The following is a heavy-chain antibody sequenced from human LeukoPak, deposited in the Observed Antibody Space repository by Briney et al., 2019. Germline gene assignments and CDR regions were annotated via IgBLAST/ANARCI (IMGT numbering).Heavy chain of an antibody. V-gene: IGHV3-21*01. Sequence: PGGSLRLSCAASGFTFSSYSMNWVRQAPGKGLGWVSSISSSSSYIYYADSVKGRFTISRDNAKNSLYLQMNSLRAEDTAVYYCARDGSIAVAGGSRPLHDAFDIWGQGTMVTVSS. CDR2: ISSSSSYI. CDR1: GFTFSSYS. CDR3: ARDGSIAVAGGSRPLHDAFDI. J-gene: IGHJ3*02. D-gene: IGHD6-19*01.